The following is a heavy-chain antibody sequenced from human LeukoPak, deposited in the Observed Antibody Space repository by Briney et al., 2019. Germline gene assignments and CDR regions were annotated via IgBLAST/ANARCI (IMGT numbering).Heavy chain of an antibody. J-gene: IGHJ4*02. CDR3: ARMGLWLPYYFDY. CDR1: GGTFSSYA. V-gene: IGHV1-69*06. Sequence: SVKVSCKASGGTFSSYAISWVRQAPGQGLEWMGGIIPIFGTANYAQKFQGRVTITADKSTSTAYMGLSSLRSEDTAVYYCARMGLWLPYYFDYWGQGTLVTVSS. D-gene: IGHD5-18*01. CDR2: IIPIFGTA.